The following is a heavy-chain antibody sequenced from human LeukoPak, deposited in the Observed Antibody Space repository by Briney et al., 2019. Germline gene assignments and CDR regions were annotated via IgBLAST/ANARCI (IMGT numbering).Heavy chain of an antibody. Sequence: GASLKISCKASGDIFTSYWIAWVRQLPGRGLEWMGIIYVADSESRYSPSFQGQVTMSVNKSISTAYLQWSSLKASDTAMYYCARVGAAVVSKFDYWGQGTLVIVSS. CDR1: GDIFTSYW. V-gene: IGHV5-51*01. J-gene: IGHJ4*02. CDR3: ARVGAAVVSKFDY. CDR2: IYVADSES. D-gene: IGHD5-18*01.